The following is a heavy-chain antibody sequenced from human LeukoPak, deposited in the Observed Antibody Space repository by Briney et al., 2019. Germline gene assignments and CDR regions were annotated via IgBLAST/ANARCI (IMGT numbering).Heavy chain of an antibody. D-gene: IGHD3-22*01. Sequence: GGSLRLSCVASGFTFKTYWMTWVRQAPGKSLEWVANIKQEGTEKYYVDSVKGRFTISRDNAKNSLYLQMNSLRAEDTAVYYCARDSSSGYYYWFDPWGQGTLVTVSS. CDR1: GFTFKTYW. CDR3: ARDSSSGYYYWFDP. V-gene: IGHV3-7*03. J-gene: IGHJ5*02. CDR2: IKQEGTEK.